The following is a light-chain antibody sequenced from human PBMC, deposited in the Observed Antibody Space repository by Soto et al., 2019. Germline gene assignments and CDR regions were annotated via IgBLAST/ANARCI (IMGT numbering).Light chain of an antibody. V-gene: IGKV1-5*01. J-gene: IGKJ1*01. CDR2: DAS. CDR3: QQYNSFSWT. Sequence: DIQMTQSPSTLSASVGDSVTITCRASQSISTWLAWYQQKPGKAPKLLIYDASSLEGGVPSRFSGSESGTEFTLTISGLQPDDFATYSCQQYNSFSWTFGQGTKVEIK. CDR1: QSISTW.